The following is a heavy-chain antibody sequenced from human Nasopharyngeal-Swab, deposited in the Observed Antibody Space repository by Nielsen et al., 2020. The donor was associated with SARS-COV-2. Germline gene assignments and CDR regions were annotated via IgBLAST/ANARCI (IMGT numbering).Heavy chain of an antibody. D-gene: IGHD1-26*01. CDR3: AKYWGSGSYEAFCDY. V-gene: IGHV3-23*01. CDR1: GLTFSSSA. Sequence: GESLKISCAASGLTFSSSAISWVRQAPGMGLEWVSTIGSGGNTIYAESVKGRFTISRDNSKNTVYLQMNSLRAEDTAVYYCAKYWGSGSYEAFCDYWGHGALVTVSS. CDR2: IGSGGNT. J-gene: IGHJ4*01.